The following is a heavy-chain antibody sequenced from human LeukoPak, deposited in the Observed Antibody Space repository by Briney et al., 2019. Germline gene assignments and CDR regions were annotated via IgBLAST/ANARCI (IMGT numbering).Heavy chain of an antibody. Sequence: GGSLKLSCAVSGITLSNYGMSWVRQAPGKGLEWVAGISGSGGGTNYADSVKGRFTISRDNPKNTLYLQMNGLRAEDTAVYFCAKRGVVIRVILVGFHKEAYYFDSWGQGALVTVSS. CDR1: GITLSNYG. CDR2: ISGSGGGT. CDR3: AKRGVVIRVILVGFHKEAYYFDS. J-gene: IGHJ4*02. D-gene: IGHD3-22*01. V-gene: IGHV3-23*01.